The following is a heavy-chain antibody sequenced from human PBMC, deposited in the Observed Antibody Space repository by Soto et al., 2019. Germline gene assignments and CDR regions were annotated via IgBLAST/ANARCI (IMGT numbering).Heavy chain of an antibody. D-gene: IGHD1-1*01. V-gene: IGHV3-23*01. CDR2: ISASGDTT. CDR3: AKGGWNGHYFDF. Sequence: PGGSLRLSCVASGFTFSTYAMSWVRQAPGKGLEWVSRISASGDTTNYADSVKGRFTISRDNSKNTVYLQMNSLRAEDTAIYSCAKGGWNGHYFDFWGQGTLVTVSS. CDR1: GFTFSTYA. J-gene: IGHJ4*02.